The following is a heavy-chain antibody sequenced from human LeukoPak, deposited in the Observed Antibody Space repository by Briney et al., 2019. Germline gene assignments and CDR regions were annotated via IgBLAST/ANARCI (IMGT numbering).Heavy chain of an antibody. D-gene: IGHD3-22*01. Sequence: PGGSLRLSCAASGFTFSSYAKSWVRQAPGKGLEWVSTISSGGGFTNYADSVKGRFTISRDNSKNTLHLQMNSLKDEDTAVYYCAKDRSSSGFSCVDHWGQGTLVTVSS. J-gene: IGHJ4*02. V-gene: IGHV3-23*01. CDR2: ISSGGGFT. CDR1: GFTFSSYA. CDR3: AKDRSSSGFSCVDH.